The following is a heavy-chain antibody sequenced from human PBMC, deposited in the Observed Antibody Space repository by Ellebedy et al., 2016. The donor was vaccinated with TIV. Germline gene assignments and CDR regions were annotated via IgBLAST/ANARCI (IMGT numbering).Heavy chain of an antibody. V-gene: IGHV4-4*07. CDR3: ARSTFSGSYLNWFDP. J-gene: IGHJ5*02. Sequence: SETLSLTXTVSGDSMSGSISSYYWSWIRQPAGKGLEWIGRIYTSGSTNYNPSLKSRVTMSVDTSKNQFSLKLSSVTAADTAVYYCARSTFSGSYLNWFDPWGQGTLVTVSS. CDR1: GDSMSGSISSYY. D-gene: IGHD1-26*01. CDR2: IYTSGST.